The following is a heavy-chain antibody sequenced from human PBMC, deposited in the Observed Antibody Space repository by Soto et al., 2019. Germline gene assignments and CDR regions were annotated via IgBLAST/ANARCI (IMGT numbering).Heavy chain of an antibody. D-gene: IGHD2-2*01. CDR2: VSARGRDT. J-gene: IGHJ6*02. Sequence: GGSLRLSCAASGFTFSSYAMNWVRQAPGKGLEWVAGVSARGRDTSYADSVKGRFTISRDKSKDTLYLQMNSLRAEDTAVYYCAKTSSRANYYGMDVWGQGTTVTVSS. CDR3: AKTSSRANYYGMDV. V-gene: IGHV3-23*01. CDR1: GFTFSSYA.